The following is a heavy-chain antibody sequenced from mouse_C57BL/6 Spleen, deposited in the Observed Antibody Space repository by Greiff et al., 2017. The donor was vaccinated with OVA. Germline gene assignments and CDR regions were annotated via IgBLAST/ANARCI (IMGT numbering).Heavy chain of an antibody. J-gene: IGHJ2*01. D-gene: IGHD1-1*01. CDR1: GYTFTDYE. CDR3: TRGGAYAVVDY. Sequence: VHLVESGAELVRPGASVTLSCKASGYTFTDYEMHWVKQTPVHGLEWIGAIDPETGGTAYNQKFKGKAILTADKSSSTAYMELRSLTSEDSAVYYCTRGGAYAVVDYWGQGTTLTVSS. V-gene: IGHV1-15*01. CDR2: IDPETGGT.